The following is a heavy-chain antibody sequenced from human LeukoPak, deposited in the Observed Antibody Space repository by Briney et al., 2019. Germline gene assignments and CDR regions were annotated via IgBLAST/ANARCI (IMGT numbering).Heavy chain of an antibody. Sequence: GRSLRLSCAASGFTFSSYGMHWVRQAPGKGLEWVSAISGSGGSTYYADSVKGRFTISRDNSKNTLYLQMNSLRAEDTAVYYCAKGRYYYGSGLFDYWGQGTLVTVSS. CDR2: ISGSGGST. V-gene: IGHV3-23*01. D-gene: IGHD3-10*01. CDR1: GFTFSSYG. J-gene: IGHJ4*02. CDR3: AKGRYYYGSGLFDY.